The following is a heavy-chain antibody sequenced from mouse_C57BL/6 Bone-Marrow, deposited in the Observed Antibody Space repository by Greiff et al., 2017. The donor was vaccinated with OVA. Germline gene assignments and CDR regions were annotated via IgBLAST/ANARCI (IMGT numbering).Heavy chain of an antibody. CDR3: AFYYGSSYRYVDV. D-gene: IGHD1-1*01. CDR2: INPNYGTT. CDR1: GYSFTDYN. Sequence: EVQLQQSGPELVKPGASVKISCKASGYSFTDYNMNWVKQSNGKSLEWIGVINPNYGTTSYNQKFKGKATLTVDQSSSTAYMQLNSLTSEDSAVYYWAFYYGSSYRYVDVWYTGTTITVSS. V-gene: IGHV1-39*01. J-gene: IGHJ1*03.